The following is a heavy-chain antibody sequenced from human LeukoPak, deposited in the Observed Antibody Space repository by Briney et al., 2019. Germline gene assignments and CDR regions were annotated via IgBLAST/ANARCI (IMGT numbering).Heavy chain of an antibody. V-gene: IGHV3-74*01. Sequence: GGSLRLSCAASGFTFSSYWMHWVRQAPGKGLVWVSHINSDGSSTTYADSVKGRFTISRDNAKNSLYLQMNSLRAEDTAVYYCAREAASYSSSHYYLYMDVWGKGTTVTVSS. J-gene: IGHJ6*03. CDR3: AREAASYSSSHYYLYMDV. CDR2: INSDGSST. CDR1: GFTFSSYW. D-gene: IGHD6-6*01.